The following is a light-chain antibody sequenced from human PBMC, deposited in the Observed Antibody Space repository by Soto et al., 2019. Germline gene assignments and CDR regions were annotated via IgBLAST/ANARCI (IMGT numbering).Light chain of an antibody. CDR2: GVS. V-gene: IGKV3-20*01. Sequence: EIVLTQSPVALSLSPGERATLSCMSSQSVSSTLLTWYKQKPGQAPRLLSYGVSSRATGIPDRFSGSGSGTDFTLTISRLEPEDFEVYFCQHYGDSSWTCGQGTKVDIK. CDR3: QHYGDSSWT. J-gene: IGKJ1*01. CDR1: QSVSSTL.